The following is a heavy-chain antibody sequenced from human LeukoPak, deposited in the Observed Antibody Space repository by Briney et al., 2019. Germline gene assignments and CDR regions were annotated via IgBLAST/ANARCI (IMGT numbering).Heavy chain of an antibody. J-gene: IGHJ4*02. CDR1: GFTFSSYA. Sequence: TGGSLRLSCAASGFTFSSYAMSWVRQAPGKGLEWVSAISGSGGSTYYADSVKGRFTISRDNSKNTLYLQMNSLRAEDTAVYYCAKNEFYPIRTPSDYWGQGTLVTVSS. CDR3: AKNEFYPIRTPSDY. CDR2: ISGSGGST. V-gene: IGHV3-23*01. D-gene: IGHD2-2*01.